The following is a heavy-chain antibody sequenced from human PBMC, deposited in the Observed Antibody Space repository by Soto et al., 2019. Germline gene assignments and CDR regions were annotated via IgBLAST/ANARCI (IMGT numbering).Heavy chain of an antibody. Sequence: ASVKVSCKASGYTFTSYAITWVRQAPGQGLEWMGWISGYNGNTKYAQKLQGRVTMTTDTSTSTAYMEMRSLRSDDTAVYYCARRVKYGSGRRPAYYFDYWGQGTLVTVSS. D-gene: IGHD3-10*01. CDR3: ARRVKYGSGRRPAYYFDY. V-gene: IGHV1-18*04. CDR1: GYTFTSYA. J-gene: IGHJ4*02. CDR2: ISGYNGNT.